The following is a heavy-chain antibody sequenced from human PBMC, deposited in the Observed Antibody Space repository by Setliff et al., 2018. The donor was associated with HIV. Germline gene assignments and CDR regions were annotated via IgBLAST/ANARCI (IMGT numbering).Heavy chain of an antibody. CDR1: GGSISSSNYY. D-gene: IGHD3-3*01. J-gene: IGHJ5*01. CDR3: ARHVWSDDFLVPGWFDS. V-gene: IGHV4-39*01. CDR2: IYYSGST. Sequence: PSETLSLTCTVSGGSISSSNYYWGWIRQPPGKGLEWIGSIYYSGSTNYNPSLRSRVTISVDTSKNQFSLKLSSVTAADTAVYYCARHVWSDDFLVPGWFDSWSQGTLVTVSS.